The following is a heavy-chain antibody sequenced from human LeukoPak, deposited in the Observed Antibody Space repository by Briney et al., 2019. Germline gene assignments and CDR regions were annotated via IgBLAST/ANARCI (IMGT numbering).Heavy chain of an antibody. Sequence: SETLSLTCTVSGDSISSSSYYWGWIRQPPGKGLEWIGTIYYSGSTYYSPTLKSRVTISVDTSKNQFSVKLSSVTAADTAVYFCARHNARRASKYSYYYNMDVWGKGTMVTVSS. J-gene: IGHJ6*03. CDR3: ARHNARRASKYSYYYNMDV. V-gene: IGHV4-39*01. CDR1: GDSISSSSYY. CDR2: IYYSGST. D-gene: IGHD2-8*01.